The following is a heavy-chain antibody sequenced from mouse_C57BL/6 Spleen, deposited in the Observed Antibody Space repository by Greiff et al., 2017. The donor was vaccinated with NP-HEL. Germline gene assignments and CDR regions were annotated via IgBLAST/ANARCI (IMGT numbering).Heavy chain of an antibody. CDR2: IYPRSGNT. CDR3: AREGDSPGDY. D-gene: IGHD3-2*01. CDR1: GYTFTSYG. Sequence: VQVVESGAELARPGASVKLSCKASGYTFTSYGISWVKQRTGQGLEWIGEIYPRSGNTYYNEKFKGKATLTADKSSSTAYMELRSLTSEDSAVYFCAREGDSPGDYWGQGTTLTVSS. V-gene: IGHV1-81*01. J-gene: IGHJ2*01.